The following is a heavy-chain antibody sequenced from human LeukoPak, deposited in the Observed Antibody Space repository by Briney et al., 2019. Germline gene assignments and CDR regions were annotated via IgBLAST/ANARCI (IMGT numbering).Heavy chain of an antibody. Sequence: PGGSLRLSCAASGFTFSSYEMNWVRRAPGKGLEWVSYISSSGSTIYYADSVKGRFTISRDNAKNSLYLQMNSLRAEDTAVYYCAREPLRWTYMDVWGKGTTVTVSS. CDR2: ISSSGSTI. CDR3: AREPLRWTYMDV. J-gene: IGHJ6*03. CDR1: GFTFSSYE. D-gene: IGHD4-23*01. V-gene: IGHV3-48*03.